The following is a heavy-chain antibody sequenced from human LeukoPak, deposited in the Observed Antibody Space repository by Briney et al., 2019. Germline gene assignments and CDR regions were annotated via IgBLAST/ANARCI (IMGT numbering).Heavy chain of an antibody. D-gene: IGHD3-10*01. V-gene: IGHV1-2*06. CDR1: GYTFTGYY. Sequence: ASVKVSCKASGYTFTGYYMHWVRQAPGQGLEWMGRINPNSGGTNYAQKFQGRVNMTRDTSISTVYMELSSLRSEDTAVYYCARERGGSAPDYWGQGTMVAVSS. CDR3: ARERGGSAPDY. J-gene: IGHJ4*02. CDR2: INPNSGGT.